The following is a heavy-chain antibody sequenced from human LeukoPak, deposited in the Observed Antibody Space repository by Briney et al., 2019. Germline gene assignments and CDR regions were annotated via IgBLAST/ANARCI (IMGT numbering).Heavy chain of an antibody. Sequence: PSETLSLTCAVYGGSFSGYYWSWIRQPPGKGLEWIGEINHSGSTNYNPSLKSRVTISVDTSKNQFSLKLSSVTAADTAVYYCARARSGYWRYFDYWGQGTLVTVS. J-gene: IGHJ4*02. V-gene: IGHV4-34*01. CDR2: INHSGST. CDR3: ARARSGYWRYFDY. D-gene: IGHD3-3*01. CDR1: GGSFSGYY.